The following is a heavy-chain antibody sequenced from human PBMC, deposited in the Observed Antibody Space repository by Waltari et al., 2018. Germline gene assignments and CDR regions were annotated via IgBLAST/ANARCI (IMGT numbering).Heavy chain of an antibody. J-gene: IGHJ3*01. D-gene: IGHD4-17*01. CDR3: AKDGDYSLTEYDAFDV. CDR2: ISYDGKKI. V-gene: IGHV3-30*02. CDR1: GFIFSSHG. Sequence: VQLLESGGGVVQPGGSLRLSCAASGFIFSSHGMHWVRQIPGKGLEWVGFISYDGKKIFDADSVGGRFSISRDNSDNMVFLQMNSLRPEDSGVYYCAKDGDYSLTEYDAFDVWGQGTVVTVSP.